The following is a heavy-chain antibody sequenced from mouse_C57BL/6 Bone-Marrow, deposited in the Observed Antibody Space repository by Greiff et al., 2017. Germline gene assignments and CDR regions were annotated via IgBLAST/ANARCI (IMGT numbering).Heavy chain of an antibody. CDR2: IWSGGST. Sequence: QVQLQQSGPGLVQPSQSLSITCTVSGFSLTSYGVHWVRQSPGKGLEWLGVIWSGGSTDYNAAFISRLSISKDNSKSQVFFKMNRLQADDTAIYYCASPMDYWGQGTSVTVSS. V-gene: IGHV2-2*01. CDR3: ASPMDY. J-gene: IGHJ4*01. CDR1: GFSLTSYG.